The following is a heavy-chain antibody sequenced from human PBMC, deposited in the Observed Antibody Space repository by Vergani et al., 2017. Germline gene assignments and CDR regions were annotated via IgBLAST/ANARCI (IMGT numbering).Heavy chain of an antibody. D-gene: IGHD1-26*01. J-gene: IGHJ4*02. Sequence: EVQLLESGGGLVQPGGSLRLSCAASGFTFSSYAMSWVRQAPGKGLEWVSAISGSGGSTYYADSVKGRFTISRDNAKNSLYLQMNSLRAEDTAVYYCAITNSGSYPGGDYWGQGTLVTVSS. V-gene: IGHV3-23*01. CDR1: GFTFSSYA. CDR3: AITNSGSYPGGDY. CDR2: ISGSGGST.